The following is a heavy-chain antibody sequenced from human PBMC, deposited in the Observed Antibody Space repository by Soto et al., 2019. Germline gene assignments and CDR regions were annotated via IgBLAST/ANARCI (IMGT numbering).Heavy chain of an antibody. CDR1: GGSISSSSYY. J-gene: IGHJ5*02. CDR2: IYYSGST. CDR3: ARQSGIAAGTTLFDP. V-gene: IGHV4-39*01. D-gene: IGHD6-13*01. Sequence: PSETLSLTCTVSGGSISSSSYYWGWIRQPPGKGLEWIGSIYYSGSTYYNPSLKSRVTISVDTSKNQFSLKLSSVTAADTAVYYCARQSGIAAGTTLFDPWGQGTLVTVSS.